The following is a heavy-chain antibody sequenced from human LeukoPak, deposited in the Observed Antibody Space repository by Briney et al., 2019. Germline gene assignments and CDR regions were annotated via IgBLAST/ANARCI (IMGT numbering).Heavy chain of an antibody. V-gene: IGHV3-30*02. Sequence: PGGSLRLSCAASGFTFSSYSMSWVRQAPGKGLEWVAFIRYDGSNKYYADSVKGRFTISRDNSKNTLYLQMNSLRAEDTAVYYCAKGHSSTSVNDYYYYMDVWGKGTTVTVSS. CDR3: AKGHSSTSVNDYYYYMDV. CDR2: IRYDGSNK. J-gene: IGHJ6*03. CDR1: GFTFSSYS. D-gene: IGHD2-2*01.